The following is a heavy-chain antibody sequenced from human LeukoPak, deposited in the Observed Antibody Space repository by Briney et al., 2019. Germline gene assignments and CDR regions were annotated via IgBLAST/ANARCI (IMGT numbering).Heavy chain of an antibody. CDR1: GFSVTRNY. J-gene: IGHJ4*02. D-gene: IGHD1-1*01. CDR2: MYSGGGT. CDR3: ARYDNGKDYFDY. V-gene: IGHV3-53*01. Sequence: PGGSLRLSCAASGFSVTRNYVSWVRQAPGKGLEWVPLMYSGGGTSYADSVKGRFTISRDTSKNTLYLQMSSLRAEDTALYYCARYDNGKDYFDYWGQGTLVTVSS.